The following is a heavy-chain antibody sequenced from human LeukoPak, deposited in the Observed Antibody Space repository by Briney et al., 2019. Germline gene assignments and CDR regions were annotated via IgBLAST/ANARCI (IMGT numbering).Heavy chain of an antibody. Sequence: PGGSLRLSCAASGFTFSRFRMSWVRQPPGKGLEWVANINQDGSEIYYVDSVKGRFTVSTDNAKNSLYLQMTSLRAEDTAVYYCASSGGSAIDFWGQGTLVTVSS. CDR3: ASSGGSAIDF. CDR1: GFTFSRFR. CDR2: INQDGSEI. J-gene: IGHJ4*02. D-gene: IGHD1-26*01. V-gene: IGHV3-7*01.